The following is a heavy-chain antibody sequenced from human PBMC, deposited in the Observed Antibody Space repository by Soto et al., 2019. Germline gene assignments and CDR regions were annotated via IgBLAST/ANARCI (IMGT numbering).Heavy chain of an antibody. CDR3: ARGSSWLNYYYYGMDV. CDR1: GYTFTGYY. Sequence: ASVKVSCKASGYTFTGYYMHWVRQAPGQGLEWMGWINPNSGGTNYAQKFQGWVTMTRDTSISTAYMELSGLRSDDTAVYYCARGSSWLNYYYYGMDVWGQGTTVTV. J-gene: IGHJ6*02. CDR2: INPNSGGT. V-gene: IGHV1-2*04. D-gene: IGHD6-13*01.